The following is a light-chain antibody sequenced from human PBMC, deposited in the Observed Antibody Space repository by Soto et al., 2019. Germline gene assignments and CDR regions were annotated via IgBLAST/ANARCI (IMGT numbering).Light chain of an antibody. Sequence: QSVPTQPPSASGSPGQSVTFSCTGTSSDVGGYNYVSWYQQYPGKAPKPMIYEVYKRPSGVPDRFSGSKSANTASLTVSGLQPEDEADYYCSAYAGSSTWVFGGGTKLTVL. J-gene: IGLJ2*01. V-gene: IGLV2-8*01. CDR1: SSDVGGYNY. CDR3: SAYAGSSTWV. CDR2: EVY.